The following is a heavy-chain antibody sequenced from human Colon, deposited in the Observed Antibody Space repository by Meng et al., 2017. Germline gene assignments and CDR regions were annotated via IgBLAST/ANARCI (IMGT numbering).Heavy chain of an antibody. CDR2: VYHRGDT. CDR1: GDSFSSDIW. J-gene: IGHJ4*02. D-gene: IGHD1-1*01. CDR3: GRDQGRQLINH. Sequence: QVERPGAGPVLVKPSGTLSRTCTASGDSFSSDIWWSWVRQPPGKGLEWIGEVYHRGDTNYNPSLKSRVVISVDRSKNQFSLNLSSVTAADTAVYYCGRDQGRQLINHWGQGTLVPSPQ. V-gene: IGHV4-4*02.